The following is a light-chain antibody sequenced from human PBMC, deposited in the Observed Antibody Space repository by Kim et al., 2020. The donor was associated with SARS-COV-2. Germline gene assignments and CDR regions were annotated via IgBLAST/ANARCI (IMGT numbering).Light chain of an antibody. CDR3: GTWDSSLSAGV. CDR2: DNN. CDR1: SSNLGNNY. J-gene: IGLJ1*01. V-gene: IGLV1-51*01. Sequence: GRMVPISCPGSSSNLGNNYVSWYQQLPGTAPKLLIYDNNKRPSGIPDRFSGSKSATSATLGITGLQTGDEADYYCGTWDSSLSAGVFGTGTKVTVL.